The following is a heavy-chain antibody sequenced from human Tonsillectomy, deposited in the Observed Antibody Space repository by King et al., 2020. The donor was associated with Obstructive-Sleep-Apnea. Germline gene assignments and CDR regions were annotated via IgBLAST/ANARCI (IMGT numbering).Heavy chain of an antibody. J-gene: IGHJ4*02. Sequence: VQLVESGGGLVKPGGSLRLSCAASGFTFSNAWMSWVRQAPGKGLEWVGRIKSKTDGGTTDYAAPVKGRFTISRDDSKNTLYLQMNSLKTEDTAVYYCTTDSYYYDFWSGRRVDYWGQGTLVTVSS. CDR2: IKSKTDGGTT. CDR1: GFTFSNAW. CDR3: TTDSYYYDFWSGRRVDY. V-gene: IGHV3-15*01. D-gene: IGHD3-3*01.